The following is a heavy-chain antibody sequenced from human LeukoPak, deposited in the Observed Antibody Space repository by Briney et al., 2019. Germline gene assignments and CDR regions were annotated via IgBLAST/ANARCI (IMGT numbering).Heavy chain of an antibody. CDR1: GGTFSSYA. D-gene: IGHD5-12*01. CDR3: ARGALYSGYDVNWFDP. J-gene: IGHJ5*02. Sequence: SVKVTCKASGGTFSSYAISWVRQAPGQGLEWMGRIIPIFGTANYAQKFQGRVTITTDESTSTAYMELSSLRSEDTAVYYCARGALYSGYDVNWFDPWGQGTLVTVSS. CDR2: IIPIFGTA. V-gene: IGHV1-69*05.